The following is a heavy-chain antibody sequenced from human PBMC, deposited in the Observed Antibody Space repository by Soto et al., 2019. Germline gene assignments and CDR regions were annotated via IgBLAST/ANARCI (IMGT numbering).Heavy chain of an antibody. CDR1: GGSISSGGYS. V-gene: IGHV4-61*08. J-gene: IGHJ1*01. CDR3: AILSYGSGSYFHS. CDR2: IYYSGST. Sequence: SETLSLTCAVSGGSISSGGYSWSWIRQPPGKGLEWIGYIYYSGSTNYNPSLKSRVTISVDTSKNQFSLKLTSVTAADTAVYYCAILSYGSGSYFHSWGQGTPVTVSS. D-gene: IGHD3-10*01.